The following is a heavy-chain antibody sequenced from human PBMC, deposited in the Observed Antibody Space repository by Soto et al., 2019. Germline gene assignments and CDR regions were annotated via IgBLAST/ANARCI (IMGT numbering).Heavy chain of an antibody. Sequence: EVQLVESGGGSVQPGGSLKLSCAASGFTFSGSAMHWVRQASGKGLEWVGRIGIKANNYATAYAASVKGRFIISRDDSKNPAHLQMNSLKTEDTAVYYCTRPFDCSGDACYSGWDYYYGMDVWGQGTTVTVSS. V-gene: IGHV3-73*01. J-gene: IGHJ6*02. CDR2: IGIKANNYAT. CDR1: GFTFSGSA. D-gene: IGHD2-15*01. CDR3: TRPFDCSGDACYSGWDYYYGMDV.